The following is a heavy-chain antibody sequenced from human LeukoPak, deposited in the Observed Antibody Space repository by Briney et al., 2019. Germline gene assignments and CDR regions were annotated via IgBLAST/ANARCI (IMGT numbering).Heavy chain of an antibody. CDR2: ISSSSSYI. CDR3: ARDRDCSSTSCFYSFDY. CDR1: GFTFSSYS. J-gene: IGHJ4*02. D-gene: IGHD2-2*01. Sequence: PGGSLRLSCAASGFTFSSYSMNWVRQAPGKGLEWVSSISSSSSYIYYADSVMGRFTISRDNAKNSLYLQMNSLRAEDTAVYYCARDRDCSSTSCFYSFDYWGQGTLVTVSS. V-gene: IGHV3-21*01.